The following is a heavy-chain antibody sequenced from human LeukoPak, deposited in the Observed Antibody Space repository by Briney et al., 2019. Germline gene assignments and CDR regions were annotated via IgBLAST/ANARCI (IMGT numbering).Heavy chain of an antibody. V-gene: IGHV4-34*01. D-gene: IGHD3-16*02. Sequence: SETLSLTCAVSGGSISSYYWSWIRQPPGKGLEWIGEINHSGSTNYNPSLKSRVTISVDTSKNQFSLKLSSVTAADTAVYYCARKGSGYRYPFDYWGQGTLVTVSS. CDR3: ARKGSGYRYPFDY. CDR1: GGSISSYY. CDR2: INHSGST. J-gene: IGHJ4*02.